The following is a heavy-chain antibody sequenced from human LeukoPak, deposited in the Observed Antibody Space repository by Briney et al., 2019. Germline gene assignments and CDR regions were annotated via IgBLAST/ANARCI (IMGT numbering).Heavy chain of an antibody. CDR3: ARAEKVGDYFDY. J-gene: IGHJ4*02. CDR2: ISAYNGNT. V-gene: IGHV1-18*01. Sequence: ASVKVPCKASGYTFTSYGISWVRQAPGQGLEWMGWISAYNGNTNYAQKLQGGVTMTTDTSTSTAYMELRSLRSDDTAVYYCARAEKVGDYFDYWGQGTLVTVSS. CDR1: GYTFTSYG. D-gene: IGHD3-16*01.